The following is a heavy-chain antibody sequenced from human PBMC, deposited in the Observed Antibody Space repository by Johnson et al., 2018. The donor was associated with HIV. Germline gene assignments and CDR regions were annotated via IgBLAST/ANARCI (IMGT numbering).Heavy chain of an antibody. CDR1: GFTFSSYG. CDR3: AKALCYGSGSWGAFDI. J-gene: IGHJ3*02. V-gene: IGHV3-30*18. D-gene: IGHD3-10*01. Sequence: QVQLVESGGGVVQPGRSLRLSCAASGFTFSSYGMHWVRQAPGKGLEWVAVISYDGSNKYYADSVKGRCTIYRDNSKNTLYLQVTSLRAEDTAVYFCAKALCYGSGSWGAFDICGQGTMVTVSS. CDR2: ISYDGSNK.